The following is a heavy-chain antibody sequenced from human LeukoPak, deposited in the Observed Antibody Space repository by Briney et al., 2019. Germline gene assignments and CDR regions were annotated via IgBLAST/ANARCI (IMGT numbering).Heavy chain of an antibody. J-gene: IGHJ4*02. CDR3: AREYILTAYYGDY. CDR1: GYTFTGYY. CDR2: INPNSGGT. V-gene: IGHV1-2*02. D-gene: IGHD3-9*01. Sequence: ASVKVSCKASGYTFTGYYIHWVRQAPGQGLEWMGWINPNSGGTNYAQQFQGRVTMTRDTSISTAYMELSRLRSDDTAVYYCAREYILTAYYGDYWGQGTLVTVSS.